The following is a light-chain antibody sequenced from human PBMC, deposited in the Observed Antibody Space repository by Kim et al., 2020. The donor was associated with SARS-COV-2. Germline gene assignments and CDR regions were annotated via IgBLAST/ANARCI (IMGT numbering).Light chain of an antibody. Sequence: QAVVTQEPSLTVSPGGTVTLTCGSSTGAVTSGHYPYWFQQKPGQAPRTLIYDTSNKQSWTPARFSGSLLGGKAALTLSGAQPEDEAEYYCLLSYSGARGVFGGGTQLTVL. CDR2: DTS. CDR1: TGAVTSGHY. J-gene: IGLJ2*01. CDR3: LLSYSGARGV. V-gene: IGLV7-46*01.